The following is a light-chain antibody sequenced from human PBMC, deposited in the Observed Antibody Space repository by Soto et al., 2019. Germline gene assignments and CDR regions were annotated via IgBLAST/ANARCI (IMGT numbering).Light chain of an antibody. CDR1: QSVSSN. V-gene: IGKV3-20*01. CDR3: QHYGSSPET. Sequence: EIVMTQSPATLSVSPWERATLSCRASQSVSSNLAWYQQKPGQAPRLLIYGASSRATGIPDRFSGSGSGTDFTLTISRLEPEDFAVYYCQHYGSSPETFGQGTKVDIK. J-gene: IGKJ1*01. CDR2: GAS.